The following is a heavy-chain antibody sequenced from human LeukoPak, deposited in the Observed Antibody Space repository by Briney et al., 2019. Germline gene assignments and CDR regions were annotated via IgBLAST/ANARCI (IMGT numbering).Heavy chain of an antibody. CDR1: GYIFTSYD. CDR2: MNPNSGST. D-gene: IGHD3-3*01. J-gene: IGHJ6*02. Sequence: ASVTVSCKASGYIFTSYDINWVRQATAQGLEWMGWMNPNSGSTRYAQKFQGRVTMNRNTSIRTPYMALRSLRSEETAVYYCSRARSTYYDFWSGYYNNYYGMDVWGQGTTVTVSS. CDR3: SRARSTYYDFWSGYYNNYYGMDV. V-gene: IGHV1-8*01.